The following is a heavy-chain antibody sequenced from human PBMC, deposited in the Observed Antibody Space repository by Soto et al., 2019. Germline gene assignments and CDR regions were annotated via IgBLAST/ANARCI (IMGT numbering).Heavy chain of an antibody. CDR2: IIPINGTT. D-gene: IGHD1-26*01. CDR1: GGTFSSYS. V-gene: IGHV1-69*13. Sequence: SVKVSCKASGGTFSSYSISWVRQAPGQGLEWMGGIIPINGTTNYAQKFQGRVTITADASTSTAYMELSSLRSEDTAVYYCARDIGGWPDYWGQGTLVTVSS. J-gene: IGHJ4*02. CDR3: ARDIGGWPDY.